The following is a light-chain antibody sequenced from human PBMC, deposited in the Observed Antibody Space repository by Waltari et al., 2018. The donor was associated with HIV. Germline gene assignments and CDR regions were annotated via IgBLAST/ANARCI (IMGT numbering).Light chain of an antibody. V-gene: IGLV2-14*03. CDR1: SSDIDGYNY. Sequence: QSALTQPASVSGSPGQSITISCPGTSSDIDGYNYVSCYQHHPGKAPKTLMYVVRNRPSVLSNRFSGSKSGNTASLTISGLQAKDEADYYCSSYTSSSTKVFGGGTKLTVL. CDR2: VVR. J-gene: IGLJ2*01. CDR3: SSYTSSSTKV.